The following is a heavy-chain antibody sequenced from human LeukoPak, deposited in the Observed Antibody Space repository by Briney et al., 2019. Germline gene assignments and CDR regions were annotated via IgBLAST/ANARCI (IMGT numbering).Heavy chain of an antibody. V-gene: IGHV1-69*01. J-gene: IGHJ5*02. Sequence: ASVKVSCKASGGTFSSYAISWVRQAPGQGLEWMGGIIPIFCTANYAQKFQGRVTITADESTSTAYMELSSLRSEDTAVYYCAASLSDSYGYRWFDPWGQGTLVTVSS. D-gene: IGHD5-18*01. CDR2: IIPIFCTA. CDR3: AASLSDSYGYRWFDP. CDR1: GGTFSSYA.